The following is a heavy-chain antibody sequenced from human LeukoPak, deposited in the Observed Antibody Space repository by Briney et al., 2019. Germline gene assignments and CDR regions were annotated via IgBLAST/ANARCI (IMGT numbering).Heavy chain of an antibody. Sequence: SETLSLTCTVSGGSISSYYWSWIRQPPGKGLEWIGYIYYSGSTNYNPSLKSRVTISVDTSKNQFSLKLSSVTAADTAVYYCARGTFWSRYFDYFDYWGQGTLVTVSS. J-gene: IGHJ4*02. V-gene: IGHV4-59*01. D-gene: IGHD3-3*01. CDR2: IYYSGST. CDR3: ARGTFWSRYFDYFDY. CDR1: GGSISSYY.